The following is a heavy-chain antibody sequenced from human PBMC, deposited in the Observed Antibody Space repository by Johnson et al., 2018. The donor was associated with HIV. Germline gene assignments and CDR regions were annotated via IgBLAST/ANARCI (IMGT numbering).Heavy chain of an antibody. D-gene: IGHD6-6*01. CDR2: IKWNGGNT. Sequence: VQLVESGGGVVRPGGSLRLSCAASGFTFDDYGMSWVRQAPGKGLEWVSGIKWNGGNTGYADSVRGRFTISRDNAKNSLYLQMNSLRAEDTAMYYCASGVTARAPLLIWGQGTMVTVSS. CDR3: ASGVTARAPLLI. CDR1: GFTFDDYG. J-gene: IGHJ3*02. V-gene: IGHV3-20*04.